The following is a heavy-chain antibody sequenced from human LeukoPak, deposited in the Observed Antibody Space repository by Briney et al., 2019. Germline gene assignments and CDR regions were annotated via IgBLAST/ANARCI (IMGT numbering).Heavy chain of an antibody. CDR1: AGSISSTNW. CDR2: IYHSGST. J-gene: IGHJ4*02. D-gene: IGHD6-13*01. Sequence: SETLSLTCAASAGSISSTNWWCWVRQPPGKGLEWIGEIYHSGSTNYNPSLKSRVTISVDKSKTPFSLKLSSVTAADTAVYYCARDVGAGIAAAFDYWGQGTLVTVSS. CDR3: ARDVGAGIAAAFDY. V-gene: IGHV4-4*02.